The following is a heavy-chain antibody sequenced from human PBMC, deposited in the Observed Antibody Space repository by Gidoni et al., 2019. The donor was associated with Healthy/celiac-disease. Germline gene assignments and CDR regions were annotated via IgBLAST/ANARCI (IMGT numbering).Heavy chain of an antibody. CDR2: ISGSGGST. CDR3: AKTPYYYGSGSPQRYFQH. Sequence: EVQLLESGGGLVQPGGSLRLSCAASGFTFSSYAMSWVRQAPGKGLGWVSAISGSGGSTYYADSVKGRFTISRDNSKNTLYLQMNSLRAEDTAVYYCAKTPYYYGSGSPQRYFQHWGQGTLVTVSS. V-gene: IGHV3-23*01. J-gene: IGHJ1*01. D-gene: IGHD3-10*01. CDR1: GFTFSSYA.